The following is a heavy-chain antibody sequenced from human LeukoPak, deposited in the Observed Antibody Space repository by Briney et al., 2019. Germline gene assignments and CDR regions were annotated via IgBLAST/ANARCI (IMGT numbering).Heavy chain of an antibody. CDR3: ARFSRDYFDY. J-gene: IGHJ4*02. CDR1: GGSIGSYY. D-gene: IGHD2-2*01. V-gene: IGHV4-59*01. CDR2: IYYSGST. Sequence: SETLSLTCTVSGGSIGSYYWSWIRQPPGKGLEWIGYIYYSGSTNYNPSLKSRVTISVDTSKNQFSLKLSSVTAADTAVYYCARFSRDYFDYWGQGTLVTVSS.